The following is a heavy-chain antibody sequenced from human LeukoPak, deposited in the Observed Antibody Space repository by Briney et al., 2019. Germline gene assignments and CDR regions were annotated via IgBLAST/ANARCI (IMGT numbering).Heavy chain of an antibody. CDR1: GFTFTTYW. V-gene: IGHV3-7*05. D-gene: IGHD6-13*01. CDR3: ARDSIAAAGNYYFYGMDV. Sequence: PGGSLRLSCAASGFTFTTYWMSWVRQAPGKGLEWVANIKHDGSEKYYVDSVKGRFTISRDNAKNSLYLQMNSLRAEDTAVYYCARDSIAAAGNYYFYGMDVWGQGTTVTVSS. CDR2: IKHDGSEK. J-gene: IGHJ6*02.